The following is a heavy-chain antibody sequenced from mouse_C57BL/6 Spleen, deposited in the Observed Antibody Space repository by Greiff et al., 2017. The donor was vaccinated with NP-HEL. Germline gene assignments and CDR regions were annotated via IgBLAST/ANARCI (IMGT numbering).Heavy chain of an antibody. V-gene: IGHV5-4*03. D-gene: IGHD4-1*01. CDR1: GFTFSSYA. Sequence: EVKLVESGGGLVKPGGSLKLSCAASGFTFSSYAMSWVRQTPEKRLEWVATISDGGSYTYYPDNVKGRFTISRDNAKNNLYLQMSQLTSEDTAMYYCARGKLTGTPDYWGQGTTLTVSS. CDR3: ARGKLTGTPDY. J-gene: IGHJ2*01. CDR2: ISDGGSYT.